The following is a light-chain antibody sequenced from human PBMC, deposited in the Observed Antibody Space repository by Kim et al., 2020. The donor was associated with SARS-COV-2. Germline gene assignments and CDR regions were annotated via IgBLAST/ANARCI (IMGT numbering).Light chain of an antibody. Sequence: IQLTQSPSSLSASVGDRVTITCRASQGISSYLAWYQQKPGKAPKLLIHTASTLHSGVPSRFSGSGSGTDSTLTISSLQPEDFATYYCQQVNDYPHTFGQGTKVEI. CDR3: QQVNDYPHT. J-gene: IGKJ2*01. CDR2: TAS. CDR1: QGISSY. V-gene: IGKV1-9*01.